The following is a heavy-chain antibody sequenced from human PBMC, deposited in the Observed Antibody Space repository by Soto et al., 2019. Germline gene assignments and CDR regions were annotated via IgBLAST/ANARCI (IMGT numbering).Heavy chain of an antibody. Sequence: GASVKVSCKASGGTFSSYAISWVRQAPGQGLEWMGGIIPIFGTANYAQKFQGRVTITTDESTSTAYMELSSLRSEDTAVYYCARDAARTQYEYYYYGMAVWAQGTTVTVS. D-gene: IGHD6-25*01. V-gene: IGHV1-69*05. CDR3: ARDAARTQYEYYYYGMAV. CDR1: GGTFSSYA. CDR2: IIPIFGTA. J-gene: IGHJ6*02.